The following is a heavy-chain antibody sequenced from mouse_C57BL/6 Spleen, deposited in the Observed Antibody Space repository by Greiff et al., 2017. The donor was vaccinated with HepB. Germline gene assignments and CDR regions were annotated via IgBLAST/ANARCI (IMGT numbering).Heavy chain of an antibody. Sequence: VKLVESGAELAKPGASVKLSCKASGYTFTSYWMYWVKQRPGQGLEWIGYINPSSGYTKYNQKFKDKATLTADKSSSTAYMQLSSLTYEDSAVYYCARPVITTEPLWYFDVWGTGTTFTVSS. V-gene: IGHV1-7*01. J-gene: IGHJ1*03. CDR2: INPSSGYT. CDR1: GYTFTSYW. D-gene: IGHD1-1*01. CDR3: ARPVITTEPLWYFDV.